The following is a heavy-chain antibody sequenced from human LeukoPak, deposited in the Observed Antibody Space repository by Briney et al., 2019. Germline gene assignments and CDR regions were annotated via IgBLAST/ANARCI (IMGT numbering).Heavy chain of an antibody. CDR1: GFTFTKSA. D-gene: IGHD3-10*01. Sequence: GGSLRLSCEASGFTFTKSAMHWVRLPPGKGLQWVAAISGSGGSTYYADSVKGRFTISRDNSKNTLYLQMNSLRAEDTAVYYCARDSYYGSGSYHWFDPWGQGTLVTVSS. V-gene: IGHV3-23*01. CDR3: ARDSYYGSGSYHWFDP. J-gene: IGHJ5*02. CDR2: ISGSGGST.